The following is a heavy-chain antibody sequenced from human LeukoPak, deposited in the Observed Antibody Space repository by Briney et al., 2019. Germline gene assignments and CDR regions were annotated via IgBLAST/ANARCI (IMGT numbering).Heavy chain of an antibody. CDR3: ARDRNGNYGRWGFDY. CDR1: EFTFSTYP. V-gene: IGHV3-33*08. CDR2: IWYDGSNK. Sequence: GGSLRLSCAASEFTFSTYPMSWVRQAPGKGLDWVAVIWYDGSNKYYADSVKGRFTISRDNSKNTLYLQMNSLRAEDTAVYYCARDRNGNYGRWGFDYWGQGTLVTVSS. J-gene: IGHJ4*02. D-gene: IGHD4-17*01.